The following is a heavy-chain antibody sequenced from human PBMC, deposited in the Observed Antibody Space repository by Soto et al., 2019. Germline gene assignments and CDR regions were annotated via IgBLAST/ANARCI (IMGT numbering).Heavy chain of an antibody. V-gene: IGHV4-34*01. CDR2: INHSGSA. D-gene: IGHD3-9*01. J-gene: IGHJ4*02. CDR3: ARDSLTGYYFDY. Sequence: PSETLSLTCDVYGGSFSDYIWTWIRQTPGKGLQWIGQINHSGSANYNPSLKSRVAISVDKSKNQFSLKLSSVTAADTAVYYCARDSLTGYYFDYWGQGMLVTVS. CDR1: GGSFSDYI.